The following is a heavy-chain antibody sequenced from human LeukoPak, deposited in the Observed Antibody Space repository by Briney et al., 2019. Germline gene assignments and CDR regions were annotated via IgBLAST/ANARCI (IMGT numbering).Heavy chain of an antibody. J-gene: IGHJ4*02. V-gene: IGHV1-8*01. Sequence: GASVKVSCKASGYTFTSYDINWVRQATGQGLEWMGWMNPNSGNTGYAQKFQGRVTMTRNTSISTAYMELSSLRSEDTAVYYCARAYNWNDNYFDYWGQGTLVTVSS. CDR2: MNPNSGNT. CDR1: GYTFTSYD. D-gene: IGHD1-20*01. CDR3: ARAYNWNDNYFDY.